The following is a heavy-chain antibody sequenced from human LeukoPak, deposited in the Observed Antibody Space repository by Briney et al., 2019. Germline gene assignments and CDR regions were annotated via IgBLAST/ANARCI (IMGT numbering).Heavy chain of an antibody. CDR1: GYTLTELS. Sequence: GASVKVSCKVSGYTLTELSMHWVRQAPGKGLEWMGGFDPEDGETIYAQKFQGRVTMTEDTSTDTAYMELSSLRSEDTAVYHCATRSSNAYGLTYYGMDVWGKGTTVTVSS. CDR2: FDPEDGET. CDR3: ATRSSNAYGLTYYGMDV. V-gene: IGHV1-24*01. D-gene: IGHD3-10*01. J-gene: IGHJ6*04.